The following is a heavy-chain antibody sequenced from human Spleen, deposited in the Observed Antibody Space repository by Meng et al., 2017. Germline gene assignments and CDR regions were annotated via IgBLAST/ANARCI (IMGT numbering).Heavy chain of an antibody. D-gene: IGHD3-10*01. CDR3: ARLHVLLWFGGPVGAFDI. J-gene: IGHJ3*02. CDR1: GGSFSGYY. CDR2: IYYSGST. Sequence: LRLSCAVYGGSFSGYYWSWIRQHPGKGLEWIGYIYYSGSTYYNPSLKSRVTISVDTSKNQFSLKLSSVTAADTAVYYCARLHVLLWFGGPVGAFDIWGQGTMVTVSS. V-gene: IGHV4-31*11.